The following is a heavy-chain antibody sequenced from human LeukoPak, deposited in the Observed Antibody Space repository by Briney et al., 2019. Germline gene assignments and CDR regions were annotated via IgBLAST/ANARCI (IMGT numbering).Heavy chain of an antibody. J-gene: IGHJ5*02. CDR3: TTDPPWMVRGVIQNWFDP. V-gene: IGHV3-15*01. Sequence: GGSLRLSCAASGFTFSNAWMSWVRQAPGKGLEWVGRIKSKTDGGTTDYAAPVKGRFTISRDDSKNTLYLQMNSLKTEDTAVYYCTTDPPWMVRGVIQNWFDPWGQGTLVTVSS. D-gene: IGHD3-10*01. CDR1: GFTFSNAW. CDR2: IKSKTDGGTT.